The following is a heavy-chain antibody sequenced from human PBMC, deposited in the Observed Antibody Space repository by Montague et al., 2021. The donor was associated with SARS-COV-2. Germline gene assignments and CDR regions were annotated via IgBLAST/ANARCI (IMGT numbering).Heavy chain of an antibody. CDR3: AGDDFRWDFDC. Sequence: TLSLTCTVSGDSITSDVSYWSWMRQPTGKGLEWTGRICSTRSTNYNPSLKSRLTISLDTAKNQFSLKLSSVTAAATAVYYCAGDDFRWDFDCWGQGTLVTVSS. CDR2: ICSTRST. CDR1: GDSITSDVSY. D-gene: IGHD2/OR15-2a*01. J-gene: IGHJ4*02. V-gene: IGHV4-61*02.